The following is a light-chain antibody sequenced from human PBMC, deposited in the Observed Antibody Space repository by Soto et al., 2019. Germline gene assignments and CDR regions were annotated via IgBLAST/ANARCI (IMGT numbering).Light chain of an antibody. J-gene: IGLJ1*01. CDR1: SSVAGGYNY. CDR3: CSYAGSYSYV. V-gene: IGLV2-11*01. Sequence: SVVTPPRPVSRAPWQSVPLSCTGNSSVAGGYNYVSWYQQHPGKAPKLMIYDVSKRPSGVPDRFSGSKSGNTASLTISGLQAEDEADYYCCSYAGSYSYVFGTGTKVIVL. CDR2: DVS.